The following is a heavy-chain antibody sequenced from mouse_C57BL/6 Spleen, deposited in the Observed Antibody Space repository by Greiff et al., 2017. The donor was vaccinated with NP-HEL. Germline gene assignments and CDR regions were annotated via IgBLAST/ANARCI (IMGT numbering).Heavy chain of an antibody. J-gene: IGHJ3*01. Sequence: EVQLVESGGGLVKPGGSLKLSCAASGFTFSSYTMSWVRQTPEKRLEWVATISGGGGNTYYPDSVKGRFTISRDNAKNTLYLQMSSLRSEDTALYYCAREDDYDGGFAYWGQGTLVTVSA. CDR2: ISGGGGNT. CDR3: AREDDYDGGFAY. V-gene: IGHV5-9*01. CDR1: GFTFSSYT. D-gene: IGHD2-4*01.